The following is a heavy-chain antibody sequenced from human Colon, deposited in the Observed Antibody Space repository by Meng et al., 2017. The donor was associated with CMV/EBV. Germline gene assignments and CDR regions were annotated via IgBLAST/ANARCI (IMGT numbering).Heavy chain of an antibody. V-gene: IGHV1-18*01. CDR2: ISPYNGDT. CDR1: GYTFTNFG. CDR3: ARELARGGY. Sequence: QVQLVQSGAEVKKPGASVKVSCKTSGYTFTNFGISWARQAPGQGLEWMAYISPYNGDTNYAQRFQGRVALTTDTSTSTVYMELGSLTSDDTAMYYCARELARGGYWGQGTLVTVSS. J-gene: IGHJ4*02.